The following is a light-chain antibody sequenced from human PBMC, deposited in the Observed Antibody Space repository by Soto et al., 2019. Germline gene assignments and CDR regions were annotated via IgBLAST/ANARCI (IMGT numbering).Light chain of an antibody. CDR3: HQYGSSPGS. J-gene: IGKJ1*01. CDR2: GTS. Sequence: EVVLTQSPGTLSLSPGESATLSCRASQSFSSSYFAWYQQSPGQAPRLLIYGTSTRATGIPDRFSGSGSGTDFTLTINRLEPEEFAVYYCHQYGSSPGSFGQGTKVEVK. V-gene: IGKV3-20*01. CDR1: QSFSSSY.